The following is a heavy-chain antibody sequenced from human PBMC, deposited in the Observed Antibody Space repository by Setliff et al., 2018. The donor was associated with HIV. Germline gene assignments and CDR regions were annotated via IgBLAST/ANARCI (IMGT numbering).Heavy chain of an antibody. CDR2: IYYSGST. Sequence: SETLSLTCTVPGDSISSSYYWTWIRQPPGKGLEWIGYIYYSGSTNYNPSLKSRVTISVDTSKNQFSLKLSSVTAADTAVYYCARDLGSSSNWFDPWGQGTLVTVSS. D-gene: IGHD6-6*01. J-gene: IGHJ5*02. CDR3: ARDLGSSSNWFDP. CDR1: GDSISSSYY. V-gene: IGHV4-59*01.